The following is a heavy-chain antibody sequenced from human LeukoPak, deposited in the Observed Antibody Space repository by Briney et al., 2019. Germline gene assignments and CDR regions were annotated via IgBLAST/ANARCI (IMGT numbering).Heavy chain of an antibody. CDR3: ARVLRFLDWPYYYYYMDV. V-gene: IGHV4-59*01. D-gene: IGHD3-3*01. CDR1: GGSISSYY. J-gene: IGHJ6*03. Sequence: ASETLSLTCTVSGGSISSYYWSWIRQTPGKGLEWMGYIYYSGSTNYNPSLKSRVTISVDTSKNQFSLKLSSVTAADTAVYYCARVLRFLDWPYYYYYMDVWGKGTTVTVSS. CDR2: IYYSGST.